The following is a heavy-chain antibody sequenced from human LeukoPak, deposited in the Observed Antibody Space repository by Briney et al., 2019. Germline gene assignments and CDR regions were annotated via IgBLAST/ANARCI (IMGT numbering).Heavy chain of an antibody. J-gene: IGHJ6*02. CDR3: ARGGILEXXXXYXMDA. Sequence: GRSLRLSCAASGFTFSSYAMHWVRQAPGKGLEWVAVISYDGSNKYYADSVKGRFTISRDNSKNTLYLQMNSLRAEDTAVYYCARGGILEXXXXYXMDAWGXGTTVTVS. CDR1: GFTFSSYA. CDR2: ISYDGSNK. V-gene: IGHV3-30-3*01. D-gene: IGHD1-1*01.